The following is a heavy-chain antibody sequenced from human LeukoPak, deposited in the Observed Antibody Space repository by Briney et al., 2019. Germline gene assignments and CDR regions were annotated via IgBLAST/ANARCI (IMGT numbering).Heavy chain of an antibody. Sequence: GGSLRLSCAASGFIFSSYAMSWVRQAPGKGLEWVSAISGSGGSTYYADFVKGRFTISRDNSKSTLYLQMNSLRAEDTAVYYCAKDYEWLGPHYWGQGTLVTVSS. CDR3: AKDYEWLGPHY. CDR2: ISGSGGST. J-gene: IGHJ4*02. V-gene: IGHV3-23*01. D-gene: IGHD6-19*01. CDR1: GFIFSSYA.